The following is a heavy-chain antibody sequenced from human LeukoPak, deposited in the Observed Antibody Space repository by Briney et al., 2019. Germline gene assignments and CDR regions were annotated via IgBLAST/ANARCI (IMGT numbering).Heavy chain of an antibody. CDR1: GYTFTSYD. D-gene: IGHD3-10*01. V-gene: IGHV1-8*01. CDR3: ARLQGGGSYYNGAIDY. CDR2: MNPNSGNT. Sequence: ASVKVSCKASGYTFTSYDINWVRQATGQGLEWMGWMNPNSGNTGYAQKFQGRVTMTRNTSISTAYMELSSLRSEDTAVYYCARLQGGGSYYNGAIDYWGQGTLVTVSS. J-gene: IGHJ4*02.